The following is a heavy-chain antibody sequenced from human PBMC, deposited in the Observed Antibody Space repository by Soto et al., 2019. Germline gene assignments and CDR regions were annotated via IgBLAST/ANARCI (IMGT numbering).Heavy chain of an antibody. CDR2: MNPNSGNT. Sequence: QVQLVQSGAEVKKPGASVKVSCKASGYTFTSDDINWVRQATGQGLEWMGWMNPNSGNTGYAQKFQGRGTMTRNTSISTAYMELRRRRSADTAVYYCARGLVGATARWGQGTLVTVSS. V-gene: IGHV1-8*01. CDR3: ARGLVGATAR. D-gene: IGHD1-26*01. CDR1: GYTFTSDD. J-gene: IGHJ4*02.